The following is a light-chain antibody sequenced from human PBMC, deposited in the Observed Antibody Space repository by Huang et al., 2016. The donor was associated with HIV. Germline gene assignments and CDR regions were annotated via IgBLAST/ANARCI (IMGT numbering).Light chain of an antibody. CDR1: QDIRSY. Sequence: IQMTQSSASLSAYVGDRVIISCQANQDIRSYLNWYQQKPGKAPRLLIYGASNLQAGVPSRFSGNGSGTEFTITISSLQSEDIATYYCQQYDSLYTFGQGTRLEIK. CDR2: GAS. V-gene: IGKV1-33*01. CDR3: QQYDSLYT. J-gene: IGKJ2*01.